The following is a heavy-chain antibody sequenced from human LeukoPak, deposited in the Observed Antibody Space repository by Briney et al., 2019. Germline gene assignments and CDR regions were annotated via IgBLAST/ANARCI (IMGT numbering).Heavy chain of an antibody. D-gene: IGHD5-18*01. CDR2: ISGSGDSV. Sequence: GGSLRLSCAASGFTFTNYEMSWVRQAPGKGLEWFSSISGSGDSVFYADSVKGRFTISRDNSLNTLHLQMNSLRAEDTAFYYCGKGNTASRPGFVDWGQGTLVTVSS. CDR1: GFTFTNYE. CDR3: GKGNTASRPGFVD. J-gene: IGHJ4*02. V-gene: IGHV3-23*01.